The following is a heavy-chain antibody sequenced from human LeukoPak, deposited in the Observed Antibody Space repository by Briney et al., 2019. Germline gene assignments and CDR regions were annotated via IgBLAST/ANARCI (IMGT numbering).Heavy chain of an antibody. CDR3: ASNYDYVWGSPIDY. J-gene: IGHJ4*02. CDR2: INPSSGAT. CDR1: GYTFTGYY. D-gene: IGHD3-16*01. V-gene: IGHV1-2*06. Sequence: ASVKVSCKASGYTFTGYYIHWVRQAPGQGLEWMGRINPSSGATNYAQNFQGSVTLTGDKSISTAYMELSSLRSDDTAVYYCASNYDYVWGSPIDYWGQGTLVTVSS.